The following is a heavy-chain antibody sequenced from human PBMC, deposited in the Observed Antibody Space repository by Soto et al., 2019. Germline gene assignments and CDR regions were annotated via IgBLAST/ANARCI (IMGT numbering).Heavy chain of an antibody. D-gene: IGHD2-15*01. CDR2: IIPIFGTA. Sequence: ASVKVSCKVSGGTFSSYAISWVRQAPGQGLEWMGGIIPIFGTANYAQKFQGRVTITADKSTSTAYMELSSLRSEDTAVYYCARERRSPPNCSGGSCYLTWGQGTLVTVSS. J-gene: IGHJ4*02. V-gene: IGHV1-69*06. CDR1: GGTFSSYA. CDR3: ARERRSPPNCSGGSCYLT.